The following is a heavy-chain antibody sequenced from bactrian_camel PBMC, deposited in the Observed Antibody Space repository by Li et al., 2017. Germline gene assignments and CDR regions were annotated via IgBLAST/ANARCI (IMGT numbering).Heavy chain of an antibody. CDR1: GMTWIAYC. Sequence: HVQLVESGGGSVQAGGSLRLSCAASGMTWIAYCMAWFRQSPGKERERVAAIDADGATSYVDSVKGRFTISQDSAKNIVYLQMNSLNLEDTAMYYCAADPTCAKWWSPGQWPALRYRGQGTQVTVS. J-gene: IGHJ4*01. V-gene: IGHV3S53*01. CDR3: AADPTCAKWWSPGQWPALRY. D-gene: IGHD7*01. CDR2: IDADGAT.